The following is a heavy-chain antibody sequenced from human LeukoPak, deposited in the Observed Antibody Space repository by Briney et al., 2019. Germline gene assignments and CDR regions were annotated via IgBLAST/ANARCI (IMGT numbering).Heavy chain of an antibody. V-gene: IGHV4-39*01. CDR2: IYYSGST. CDR1: GGSISSSSYY. Sequence: SETLSLTCTVSGGSISSSSYYWGWIRQPPGKGLEWIGSIYYSGSTYYNPSLKSRVTISVDTSKNQFSLKLSSVTAADTAVYYCARQGYYYDSSGYYAPFDYCGQGTLVTVSS. D-gene: IGHD3-22*01. J-gene: IGHJ4*02. CDR3: ARQGYYYDSSGYYAPFDY.